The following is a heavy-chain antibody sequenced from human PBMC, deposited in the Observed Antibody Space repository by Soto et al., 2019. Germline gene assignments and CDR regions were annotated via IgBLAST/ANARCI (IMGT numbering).Heavy chain of an antibody. CDR1: GGSISSYY. J-gene: IGHJ6*02. V-gene: IGHV4-59*01. Sequence: SETLSLTCPVSGGSISSYYWSWIRQPPGKGLEWIGYIYYSGSTNYNPSLKSRVTISVDTSKNQFSLKLSSVTAADTAVYYCARLPSAIYDFWSAICYYGMDVWGQGTTVTVSS. CDR3: ARLPSAIYDFWSAICYYGMDV. CDR2: IYYSGST. D-gene: IGHD3-3*01.